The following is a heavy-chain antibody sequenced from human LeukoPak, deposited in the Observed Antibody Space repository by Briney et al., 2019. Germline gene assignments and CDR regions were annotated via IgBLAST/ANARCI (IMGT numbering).Heavy chain of an antibody. CDR1: GFTFSSYW. CDR2: INSDGSST. D-gene: IGHD5-24*01. Sequence: GGSLRLSCAASGFTFSSYWMRWVCQAPGKGLVWVSRINSDGSSTSYADSVKGRFTISRDNAKNTLYLQMNSLRAEDTAVYYCARGDGYNLRGPWGQGTLVTVSS. CDR3: ARGDGYNLRGP. J-gene: IGHJ5*02. V-gene: IGHV3-74*01.